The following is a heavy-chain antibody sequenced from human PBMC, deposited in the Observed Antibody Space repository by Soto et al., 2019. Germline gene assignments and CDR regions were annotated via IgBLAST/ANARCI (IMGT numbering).Heavy chain of an antibody. CDR2: ISAYNGNT. D-gene: IGHD3-3*01. J-gene: IGHJ2*01. V-gene: IGHV1-18*01. CDR1: GYTFTSYG. CDR3: ARDTQLTIFGVVIRGYFDL. Sequence: QVQLVQSGAEVKKPGASVKVSCKASGYTFTSYGISWVRQAPGQGLEWMGWISAYNGNTNYAQKLQGRVTMTTDTSTSTAYMELRSLRSDDTAVYYCARDTQLTIFGVVIRGYFDLWGRGTLVTVSS.